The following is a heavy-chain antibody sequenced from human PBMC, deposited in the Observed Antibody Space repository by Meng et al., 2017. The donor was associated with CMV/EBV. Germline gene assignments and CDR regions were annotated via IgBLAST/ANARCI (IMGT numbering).Heavy chain of an antibody. J-gene: IGHJ4*02. CDR1: GGTFSSYA. Sequence: QVQLVQSGGEVKKPGYAVKVSCKASGGTFSSYAISWVRQAPGQGLEWMGGIIPIFGTANYAQKFQGRVTITADESTSTAYMELSSLRSEDTAVYYCARIYDSSGYYNYYFDYWGQGTLVTVSS. D-gene: IGHD3-22*01. CDR2: IIPIFGTA. V-gene: IGHV1-69*12. CDR3: ARIYDSSGYYNYYFDY.